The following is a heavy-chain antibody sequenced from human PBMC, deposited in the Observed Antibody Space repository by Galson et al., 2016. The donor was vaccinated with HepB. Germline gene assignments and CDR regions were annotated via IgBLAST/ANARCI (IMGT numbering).Heavy chain of an antibody. V-gene: IGHV5-10-1*01. CDR3: ARHLYHDYVWGSYPLFDH. Sequence: QSGAEVKKPGESLRISCKGSGYIFTNYWISWVRQMPGKGLEWMGRIDPSDSYTYYSPSFQGHVTISPDKSISTAYPQWNSLKASDTAIYYCARHLYHDYVWGSYPLFDHWGQGTLVTVSS. CDR1: GYIFTNYW. CDR2: IDPSDSYT. J-gene: IGHJ4*02. D-gene: IGHD3-16*02.